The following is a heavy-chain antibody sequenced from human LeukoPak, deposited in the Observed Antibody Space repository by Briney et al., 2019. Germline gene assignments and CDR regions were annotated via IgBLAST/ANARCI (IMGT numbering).Heavy chain of an antibody. CDR3: ARAAYCSSTSCYTYYFDY. CDR2: INWNGGST. D-gene: IGHD2-2*02. J-gene: IGHJ4*02. CDR1: GFTFDDYG. Sequence: GGFLRLSCAAPGFTFDDYGMSWVRQAPGKGLEWVSGINWNGGSTGYADSVKGRFTISRDNAKNSLYLQMNSLRAEDTALYYCARAAYCSSTSCYTYYFDYWGQGTLVTVSS. V-gene: IGHV3-20*04.